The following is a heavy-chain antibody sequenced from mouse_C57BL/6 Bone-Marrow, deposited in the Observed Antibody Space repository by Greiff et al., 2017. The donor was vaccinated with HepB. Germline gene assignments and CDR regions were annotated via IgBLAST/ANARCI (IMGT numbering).Heavy chain of an antibody. Sequence: QVQLQQPGAELVKPGASVKLSCKASGYTFTSYWMQWVKQRPGQGLEWIGEIDPSDSYTNYNQKFKGKATLTVDTSSSTAYMQLSSLTSEDSAVYYCARSGGLRRSFDYWGQGTTLTVSS. J-gene: IGHJ2*01. CDR2: IDPSDSYT. CDR1: GYTFTSYW. CDR3: ARSGGLRRSFDY. V-gene: IGHV1-50*01. D-gene: IGHD2-2*01.